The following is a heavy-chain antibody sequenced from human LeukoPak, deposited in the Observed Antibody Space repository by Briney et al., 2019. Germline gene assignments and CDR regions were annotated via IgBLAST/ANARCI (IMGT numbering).Heavy chain of an antibody. D-gene: IGHD6-19*01. CDR3: ARHGSGWYYFDY. J-gene: IGHJ4*02. CDR2: IYYSGST. Sequence: SETLSLTCTVSGGSISNCYWSWIRQPPGKGLEWIGYIYYSGSTNYNPSLKSRVTISVDTSKNQFSLKLSSVAAADTAVYYCARHGSGWYYFDYWGQGTLVTVSS. CDR1: GGSISNCY. V-gene: IGHV4-59*08.